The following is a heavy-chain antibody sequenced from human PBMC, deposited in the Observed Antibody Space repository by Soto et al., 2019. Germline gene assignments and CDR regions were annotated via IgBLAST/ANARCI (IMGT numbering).Heavy chain of an antibody. Sequence: SGLTLVNPTQTLTLTCTFCGFSLSTSGMCVSWIRQPPGKALEWLALIDWDDDKYYSTSLKTRLTISKDTSKNQVVLTMTNMDPVDTATYYCARGSHYDILTGFSSYGMDVWGQGTTVTVSS. J-gene: IGHJ6*02. CDR3: ARGSHYDILTGFSSYGMDV. D-gene: IGHD3-9*01. CDR1: GFSLSTSGMC. V-gene: IGHV2-70*01. CDR2: IDWDDDK.